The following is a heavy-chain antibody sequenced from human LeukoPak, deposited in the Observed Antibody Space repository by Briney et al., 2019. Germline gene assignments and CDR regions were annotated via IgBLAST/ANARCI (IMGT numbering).Heavy chain of an antibody. J-gene: IGHJ4*02. V-gene: IGHV3-30-3*01. D-gene: IGHD2-21*02. Sequence: PGGSLRLSCAASGFTFSSYAMHWVRQAPGKGLEWVAVISYDGSNKYYADSVKGRFTISRDNSKNTLYLQMNSLRAEDTAVYYCARARVVVTAPLMYHFDYWGQGTLVTVSS. CDR1: GFTFSSYA. CDR2: ISYDGSNK. CDR3: ARARVVVTAPLMYHFDY.